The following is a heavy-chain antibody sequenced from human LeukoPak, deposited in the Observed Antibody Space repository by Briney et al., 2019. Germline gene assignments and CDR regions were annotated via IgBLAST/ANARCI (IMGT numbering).Heavy chain of an antibody. J-gene: IGHJ4*02. CDR1: GYTFTGYY. CDR3: ARVGGVTTTFDY. CDR2: INPNSGGT. V-gene: IGHV1-2*02. D-gene: IGHD4-17*01. Sequence: ASVTVSCKASGYTFTGYYMHWVRQAPGQGLEWMGWINPNSGGTNYAQKFQGRVTMTRDTSISTAYMELSRLRSDDTAVYYCARVGGVTTTFDYWGQGTLVTVSS.